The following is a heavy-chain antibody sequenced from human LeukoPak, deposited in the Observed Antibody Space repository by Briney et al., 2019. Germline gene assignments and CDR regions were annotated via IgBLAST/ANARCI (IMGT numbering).Heavy chain of an antibody. V-gene: IGHV4-59*01. CDR3: ARGLSTNQFILTGYYDY. D-gene: IGHD3-9*01. CDR1: GGSISSYY. J-gene: IGHJ4*02. Sequence: PSETLSLTCTVSGGSISSYYWSWIRQPPGKGLEWIGYIYYSGSTNYNPSLKSRVTISVDTSKNQFSLKLSPVTAADTAVYYCARGLSTNQFILTGYYDYWGQGTLVTVSS. CDR2: IYYSGST.